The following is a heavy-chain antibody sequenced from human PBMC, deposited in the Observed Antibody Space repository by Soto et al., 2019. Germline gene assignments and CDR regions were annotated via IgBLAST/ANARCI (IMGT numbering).Heavy chain of an antibody. Sequence: QVHVVQSGAEMKSLGSSVKVSCQASGGTYSSYAFNWVRQAPGQGLEWMGGIIPVFETTNLAQKFQGRVTLTEDESKTTAYMELSRLRSEAAAVYFWILGYSSSWKNFFDYWGQGTLVSVTS. CDR3: ILGYSSSWKNFFDY. CDR1: GGTYSSYA. D-gene: IGHD2-2*03. J-gene: IGHJ4*02. V-gene: IGHV1-69*01. CDR2: IIPVFETT.